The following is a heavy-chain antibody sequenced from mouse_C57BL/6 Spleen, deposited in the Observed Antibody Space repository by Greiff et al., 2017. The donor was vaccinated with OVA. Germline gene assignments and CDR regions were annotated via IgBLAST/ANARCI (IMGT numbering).Heavy chain of an antibody. J-gene: IGHJ2*01. CDR2: ISYDGSN. Sequence: EVHLVESGPGLVKPSQSLSLTCSVTGYSITSGYYWNWIRQFPGNKLEWMGYISYDGSNNYNPSLKNRISITRDTSKNQFFLKLNSVTTEDTATYYCARVREGYYFDYWGQGTTLTVSS. CDR1: GYSITSGYY. V-gene: IGHV3-6*01. CDR3: ARVREGYYFDY.